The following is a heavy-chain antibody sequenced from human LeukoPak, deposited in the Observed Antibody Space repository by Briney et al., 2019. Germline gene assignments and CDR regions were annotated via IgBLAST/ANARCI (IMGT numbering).Heavy chain of an antibody. CDR2: IYYSGST. V-gene: IGHV4-59*01. J-gene: IGHJ4*02. CDR3: ARAGPYSGSWSPFDY. D-gene: IGHD6-13*01. Sequence: SETLSLTCTVSGGSISSYYWSWIRQPPGKGLEWIGYIYYSGSTNYNPSLKSRVTISVDTSKNQFSLKLSSVTAADTAVYYCARAGPYSGSWSPFDYWGQGTLVTVSS. CDR1: GGSISSYY.